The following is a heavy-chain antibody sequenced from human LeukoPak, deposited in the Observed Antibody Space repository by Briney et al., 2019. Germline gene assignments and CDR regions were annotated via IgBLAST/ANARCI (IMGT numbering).Heavy chain of an antibody. CDR1: GFTFSSNE. J-gene: IGHJ4*02. Sequence: GGSLRLSCAASGFTFSSNEMNWVRQAPGKGLEWVSYIDTSGSTTYYAESVKGRFTISRDNAKNSLYLQMNSLRAEDTAVYYCAREGWELLFDFDYWGQGTLVTVSS. CDR3: AREGWELLFDFDY. CDR2: IDTSGSTT. V-gene: IGHV3-48*03. D-gene: IGHD1-26*01.